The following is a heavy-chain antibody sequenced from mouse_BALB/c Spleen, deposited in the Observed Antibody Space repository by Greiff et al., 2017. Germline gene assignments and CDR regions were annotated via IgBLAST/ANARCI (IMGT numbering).Heavy chain of an antibody. CDR2: ISYSGST. CDR1: GYSITSDYA. J-gene: IGHJ3*01. Sequence: EVKLVESGPGLVKPSQSLSLTCTVTGYSITSDYAWNWIRQFPGNKLEWMGYISYSGSTSYNPSLKSRISITRDTSKNQFFLQLNSVTTEDTATYYCVYYYGSRAWFAYWGQGTLVTVSA. V-gene: IGHV3-2*02. CDR3: VYYYGSRAWFAY. D-gene: IGHD1-1*01.